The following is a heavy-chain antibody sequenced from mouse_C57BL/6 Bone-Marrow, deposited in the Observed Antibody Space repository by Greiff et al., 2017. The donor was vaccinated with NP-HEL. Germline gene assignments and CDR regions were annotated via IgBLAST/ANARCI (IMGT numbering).Heavy chain of an antibody. J-gene: IGHJ2*01. CDR1: GYTFTSYW. D-gene: IGHD3-2*02. CDR3: ARRGYRDY. Sequence: QVQLQQPGAELVRPGTSVKLSCKASGYTFTSYWMHWVKQRPGQGLEWIGVIDPSDSYTNYNHKFKGKATLTVDTSSSTAYLQLSSLTSEDSAVYYCARRGYRDYWGQGTTLTVSS. CDR2: IDPSDSYT. V-gene: IGHV1-59*01.